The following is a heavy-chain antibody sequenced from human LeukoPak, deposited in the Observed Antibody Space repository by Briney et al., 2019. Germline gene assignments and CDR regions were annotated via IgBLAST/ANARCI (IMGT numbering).Heavy chain of an antibody. V-gene: IGHV3-23*01. CDR3: AILAVDMVALEGN. Sequence: PGGSLRLSCAASGFTFTNYGMNWVRQAPGKGLEWVSSISNSGSNTHYADAVKGRFTISRDASKNTLYLQMNSLRAEDTAVYYCAILAVDMVALEGNWGQGTLVTVSS. D-gene: IGHD5-12*01. J-gene: IGHJ4*02. CDR2: ISNSGSNT. CDR1: GFTFTNYG.